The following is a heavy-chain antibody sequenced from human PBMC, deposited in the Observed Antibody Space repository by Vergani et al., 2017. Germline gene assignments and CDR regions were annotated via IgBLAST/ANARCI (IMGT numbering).Heavy chain of an antibody. J-gene: IGHJ3*02. CDR1: GGRFNRHA. CDR2: VIPILDTP. D-gene: IGHD4-17*01. Sequence: QVILEQSGPEVKKPGSSVTVSCKASGGRFNRHAISWVRQAPGQGLEWMGGVIPILDTPNYAQNFRGRVSITADESTSTAYMELTSLTSDDTAVYYCARFRERSTVTTEDAFDIWGQGTMVTVSS. CDR3: ARFRERSTVTTEDAFDI. V-gene: IGHV1-69*01.